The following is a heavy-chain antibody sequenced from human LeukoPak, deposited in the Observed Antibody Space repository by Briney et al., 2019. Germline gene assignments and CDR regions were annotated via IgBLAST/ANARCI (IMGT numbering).Heavy chain of an antibody. V-gene: IGHV4-34*01. CDR2: INHSGST. D-gene: IGHD5-24*01. CDR1: GESFSGYY. J-gene: IGHJ4*02. Sequence: SETLSLTCAVYGESFSGYYWSWIRQPPGKGLEWIGEINHSGSTNYNPSLKSRVTISVDTSKNQFSLKLSSVTAADTAVYYCARGLLDGYNYWGQGTLVTVSS. CDR3: ARGLLDGYNY.